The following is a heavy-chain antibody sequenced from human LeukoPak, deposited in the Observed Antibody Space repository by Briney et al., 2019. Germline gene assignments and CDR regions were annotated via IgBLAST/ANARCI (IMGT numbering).Heavy chain of an antibody. CDR2: ISGSGGST. J-gene: IGHJ4*02. CDR1: GFTFSTYA. CDR3: AKAGSPVAVAGPQS. D-gene: IGHD6-19*01. Sequence: GGSLRLSCAASGFTFSTYAMTWVRQAPGKGLQWVSVISGSGGSTYYADSVKGRFTISRDNSKNTLYLQMNSLRAEDTAVYYCAKAGSPVAVAGPQSWGQGTLVTVSS. V-gene: IGHV3-23*01.